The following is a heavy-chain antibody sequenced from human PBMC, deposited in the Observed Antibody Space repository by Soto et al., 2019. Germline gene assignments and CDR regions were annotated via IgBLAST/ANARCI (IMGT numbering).Heavy chain of an antibody. D-gene: IGHD3-16*01. CDR1: GFTLNKFP. Sequence: AGGSLRRSCVASGFTLNKFPTHWVLQAPCKGLEWVAIVSPDGNQKSYADSVQGRFSISRDNSKKTVYLQMNDLRREDTALYYCASQQQRLLGGVSSYWDHWGLGTLVTVSS. CDR2: VSPDGNQK. V-gene: IGHV3-30-3*01. J-gene: IGHJ4*02. CDR3: ASQQQRLLGGVSSYWDH.